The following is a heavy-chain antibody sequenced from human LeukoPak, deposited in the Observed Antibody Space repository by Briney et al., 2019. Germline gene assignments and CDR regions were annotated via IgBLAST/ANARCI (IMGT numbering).Heavy chain of an antibody. CDR3: ASLLGIVVVPAAMGMIDY. J-gene: IGHJ4*02. Sequence: GGSLRLSCAASGFTFSSYAMSWVRQAPGKGLEWVSAISGSGGSTYYADSVKGRFTISRDNSKNTLYLQMNSLRAEDTAVYYCASLLGIVVVPAAMGMIDYWGQGTLVTVSS. V-gene: IGHV3-23*01. D-gene: IGHD2-2*01. CDR2: ISGSGGST. CDR1: GFTFSSYA.